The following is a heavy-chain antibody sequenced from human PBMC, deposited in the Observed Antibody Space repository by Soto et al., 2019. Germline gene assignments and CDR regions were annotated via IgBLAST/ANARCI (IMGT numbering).Heavy chain of an antibody. CDR2: IIPIFGTA. Sequence: SVKVSCKASGGTFSSYAISWVRQAPGQGLEWMGGIIPIFGTANYAQKFQGRVTITADESTSTAYMELSSLRSEDTAVYYCARQYSSGWRMDVWGQGTKVTVYS. CDR3: ARQYSSGWRMDV. D-gene: IGHD6-25*01. CDR1: GGTFSSYA. V-gene: IGHV1-69*13. J-gene: IGHJ6*02.